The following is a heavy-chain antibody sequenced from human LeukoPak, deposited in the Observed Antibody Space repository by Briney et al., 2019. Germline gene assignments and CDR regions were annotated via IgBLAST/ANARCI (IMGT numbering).Heavy chain of an antibody. CDR3: ARELYYYGSGSPLDY. CDR2: IIPIFGTA. V-gene: IGHV1-69*05. J-gene: IGHJ4*02. CDR1: GGTFSSYA. D-gene: IGHD3-10*01. Sequence: SVKVSCKASGGTFSSYAISWVRQASGQGLEWMGRIIPIFGTANYAQKFQGRDTITTDESTSTAYMELSSLRSEDTAVYYCARELYYYGSGSPLDYWGQGTLVTVSS.